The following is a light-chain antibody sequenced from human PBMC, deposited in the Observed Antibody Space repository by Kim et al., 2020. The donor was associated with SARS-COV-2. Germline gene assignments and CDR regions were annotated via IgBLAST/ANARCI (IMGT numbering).Light chain of an antibody. Sequence: SSELTQDPAVSVALGQTVRITCQGDRLRSYDASWYQQKPRQAPTAVIYGKNNRPSGIPDRFSGSNSGDTASLTITGAQAEDEADYYCCSRDRSGNHWVFGGGTKLTVL. V-gene: IGLV3-19*01. CDR1: RLRSYD. J-gene: IGLJ3*02. CDR3: CSRDRSGNHWV. CDR2: GKN.